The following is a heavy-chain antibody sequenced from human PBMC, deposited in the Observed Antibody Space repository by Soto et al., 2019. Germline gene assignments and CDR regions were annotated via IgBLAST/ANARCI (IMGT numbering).Heavy chain of an antibody. V-gene: IGHV1-8*01. CDR3: ARGRSGSYYRPGYHYYGLDV. D-gene: IGHD1-26*01. CDR2: MNPNSGDT. J-gene: IGHJ6*02. Sequence: GASVKVSCKASGYIFSSQDMNWVRQATGQGLEWMGWMNPNSGDTGFAQKFQGRVTMTRDTSLSTAYMEVSSLRSEDTAVYYCARGRSGSYYRPGYHYYGLDVWGQGTTVTVSS. CDR1: GYIFSSQD.